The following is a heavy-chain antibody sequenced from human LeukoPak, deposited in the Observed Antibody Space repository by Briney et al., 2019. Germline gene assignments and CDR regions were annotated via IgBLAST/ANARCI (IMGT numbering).Heavy chain of an antibody. CDR2: SNAGNGNT. CDR1: GYTFTSYA. CDR3: ATAPKALVGHAFDI. V-gene: IGHV1-3*02. Sequence: ASVKLSCKTSGYTFTSYAIHWVRQAPGQRLEWMGWSNAGNGNTKYSQDFQGAGTITRDTSASTAYMELSSLRSEDMAVYNCATAPKALVGHAFDIWGQGTMVTVSS. J-gene: IGHJ3*02. D-gene: IGHD3-9*01.